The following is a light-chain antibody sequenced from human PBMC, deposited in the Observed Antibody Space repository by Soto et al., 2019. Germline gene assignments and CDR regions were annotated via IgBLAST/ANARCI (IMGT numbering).Light chain of an antibody. Sequence: DIVMTQSPDSLAVSLGERATIHCKSSQSLLYSSTNKNSLAWYQQKPGQPPKILIYWASTREYGVPDRFSGSGSGTDYTLPVSSLQSEDVTVYYSQQYYTTPSFGQGTKVDIK. CDR1: QSLLYSSTNKNS. CDR3: QQYYTTPS. V-gene: IGKV4-1*01. J-gene: IGKJ2*01. CDR2: WAS.